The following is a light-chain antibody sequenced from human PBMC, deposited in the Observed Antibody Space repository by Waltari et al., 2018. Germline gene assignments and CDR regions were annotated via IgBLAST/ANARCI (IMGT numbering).Light chain of an antibody. CDR3: QQRTNWPRGT. V-gene: IGKV3-11*01. CDR1: QSVSSY. Sequence: EIVLTQSPATLSLSPGGRATLSCRASQSVSSYLAWYQQKPGQVPRLLIYDASNRATGIPARFSGSGSGTDFTLTISSLEPEDFAVYYCQQRTNWPRGTFGQGTRLEIK. J-gene: IGKJ5*01. CDR2: DAS.